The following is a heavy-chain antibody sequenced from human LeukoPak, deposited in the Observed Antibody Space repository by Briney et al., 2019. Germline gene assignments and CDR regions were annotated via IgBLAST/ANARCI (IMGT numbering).Heavy chain of an antibody. CDR1: GGSISSYY. D-gene: IGHD5-24*01. J-gene: IGHJ4*02. CDR2: IYTSGST. V-gene: IGHV4-4*07. CDR3: ARLDAAAGRYLQFFY. Sequence: SETLSLTCTVSGGSISSYYWSWIRQPAGKGLEWIGRIYTSGSTNYNPSLKSRVTISVDKSKNQFSLKLSSVTAADTAVYYCARLDAAAGRYLQFFYWGQGTLVTVSS.